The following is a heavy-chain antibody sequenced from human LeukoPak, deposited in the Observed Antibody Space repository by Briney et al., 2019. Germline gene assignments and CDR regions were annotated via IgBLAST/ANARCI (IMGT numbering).Heavy chain of an antibody. CDR1: GYTFTGYY. J-gene: IGHJ6*04. Sequence: ASVKVSCKASGYTFTGYYMHWVRQAPGQGLEWMGWINPNSGGTNYAQKFQGWVTMTRDTSISTAYMELSRLRSDDTAVYYCARAVTVDKTTTNVGGFDMDVWGKGTTVTVSS. CDR3: ARAVTVDKTTTNVGGFDMDV. CDR2: INPNSGGT. D-gene: IGHD1-26*01. V-gene: IGHV1-2*04.